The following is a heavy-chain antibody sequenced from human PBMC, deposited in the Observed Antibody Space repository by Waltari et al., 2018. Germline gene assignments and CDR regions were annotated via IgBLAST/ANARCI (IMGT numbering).Heavy chain of an antibody. D-gene: IGHD3-16*02. V-gene: IGHV3-7*01. CDR3: VRVGEENSNSQYRWFDA. Sequence: DVQLVESGGGLVQPGGSLRLSCVLSGFDFSIFWMIWARQATGKGLEGVAKIRKDGSEIHYVDSVKGRFTISRDNAKKSVYLQMNSLRVEDTAVYFCVRVGEENSNSQYRWFDAWGQGSLVTVSS. CDR1: GFDFSIFW. J-gene: IGHJ5*02. CDR2: IRKDGSEI.